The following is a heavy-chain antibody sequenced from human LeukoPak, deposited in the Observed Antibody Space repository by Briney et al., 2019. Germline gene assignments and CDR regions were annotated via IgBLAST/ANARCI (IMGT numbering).Heavy chain of an antibody. V-gene: IGHV3-33*01. CDR1: GFTFSSYG. J-gene: IGHJ4*02. Sequence: GGSLRLSCAASGFTFSSYGMHWVRQAPGKGLEWVAVIWYDGSNKYYADSAKGRFTISRDNSKNTLYLQMNSLRAEDTTVYYCARDHCGGDCYRFDYWGQGTLVTVSS. D-gene: IGHD2-21*02. CDR3: ARDHCGGDCYRFDY. CDR2: IWYDGSNK.